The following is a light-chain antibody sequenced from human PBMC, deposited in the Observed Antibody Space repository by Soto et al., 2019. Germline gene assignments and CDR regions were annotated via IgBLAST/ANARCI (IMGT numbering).Light chain of an antibody. CDR1: SSNIGSNT. J-gene: IGLJ2*01. CDR2: SNN. V-gene: IGLV1-44*01. Sequence: QAVVTQPPSASGTPGQTVSISCSGSSSNIGSNTVNWYQQLPGTAPKLLIYSNNQRPSGVPDRFSGSRSGTSASLAISGLQSEDEADYYCAAWDDSLNGRHVVFGGGTKVTVL. CDR3: AAWDDSLNGRHVV.